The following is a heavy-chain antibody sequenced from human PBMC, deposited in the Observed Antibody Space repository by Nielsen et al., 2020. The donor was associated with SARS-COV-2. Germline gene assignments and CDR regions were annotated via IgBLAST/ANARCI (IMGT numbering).Heavy chain of an antibody. D-gene: IGHD3-9*01. Sequence: RQAPGKGLEWVSYISSSSSYTNYADSVKGRFTISRDNAKNSLYLQMNSLRAEDTAVYYCAREGKGSYDILTGYFLAVDYWGQGTLVTVSS. CDR2: ISSSSSYT. CDR3: AREGKGSYDILTGYFLAVDY. V-gene: IGHV3-11*06. J-gene: IGHJ4*02.